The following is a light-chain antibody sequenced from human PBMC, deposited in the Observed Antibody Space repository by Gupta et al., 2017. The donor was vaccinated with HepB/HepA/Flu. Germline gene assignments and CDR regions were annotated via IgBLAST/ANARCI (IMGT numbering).Light chain of an antibody. CDR3: CSYASISTPVV. CDR1: GCDVGSYNL. CDR2: EVS. Sequence: SALTQPASVSGPPGQSLPTSGTGTGCDVGSYNLVCCYQQHPGKAPKLMIYEVSKRPSGVSNRFSGSKSGTTDSLTITGLQDEDEAYYYCCSYASISTPVVFGWGTKLTVL. J-gene: IGLJ2*01. V-gene: IGLV2-23*02.